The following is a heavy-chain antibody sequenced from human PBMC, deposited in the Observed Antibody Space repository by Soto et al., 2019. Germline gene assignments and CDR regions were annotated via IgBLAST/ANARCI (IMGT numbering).Heavy chain of an antibody. CDR3: ARDTIAVAGRFDY. CDR2: IVPKLGTP. V-gene: IGHV1-69*08. Sequence: QVQLVQSGAELKKPGSSVKVSCKAFGGTFSSYAISWVRQAPGQGLEWMGGIVPKLGTPNNAQKCQGRLTITADKSTTTASMELSSLSSGYTAVFYCARDTIAVAGRFDYWGQGTLVSVSS. J-gene: IGHJ4*02. D-gene: IGHD6-13*01. CDR1: GGTFSSYA.